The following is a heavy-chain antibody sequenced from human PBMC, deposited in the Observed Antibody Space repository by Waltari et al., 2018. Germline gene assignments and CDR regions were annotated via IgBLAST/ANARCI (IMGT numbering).Heavy chain of an antibody. CDR3: AREREIVVVPAAMGDAFDI. Sequence: QVQLVQSGAEVKKPGSSVKVSCKASGGTFSSYAISWVRQAPGQGLEWMGGIIPIFGTANYAQKFQGRVTITADESTSTAYMELSSLRSEDTAVYYCAREREIVVVPAAMGDAFDIWGQGTMVTVSS. J-gene: IGHJ3*02. D-gene: IGHD2-2*01. CDR1: GGTFSSYA. V-gene: IGHV1-69*12. CDR2: IIPIFGTA.